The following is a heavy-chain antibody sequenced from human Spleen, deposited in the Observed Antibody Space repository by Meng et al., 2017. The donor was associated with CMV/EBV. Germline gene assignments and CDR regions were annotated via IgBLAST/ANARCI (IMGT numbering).Heavy chain of an antibody. Sequence: GESLKISCAASGFIFRTYGMHWVRQVPGKGLEWVAFIRYDGSEEYYGDFVKGRFTISRDNSKNTVYLQMNSLRVEDTAVYYCARERMWGGLERSGWYYYGLDVWGQGTTVTVSS. J-gene: IGHJ6*02. V-gene: IGHV3-30*02. CDR2: IRYDGSEE. D-gene: IGHD6-19*01. CDR1: GFIFRTYG. CDR3: ARERMWGGLERSGWYYYGLDV.